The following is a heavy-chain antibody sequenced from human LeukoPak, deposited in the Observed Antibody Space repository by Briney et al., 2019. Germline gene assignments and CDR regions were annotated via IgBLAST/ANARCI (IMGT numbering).Heavy chain of an antibody. CDR3: TRDRVGYYEGFDY. J-gene: IGHJ4*02. V-gene: IGHV3-49*04. CDR2: IRSKAYGGTT. D-gene: IGHD3-22*01. Sequence: GGSLRLSCTASGFTFGDYAMSWVHQAPGKGLEWVGFIRSKAYGGTTEYAASVKGRFTISRDDSKSIAYLQMNSLKTEDTAVYYCTRDRVGYYEGFDYWGQGTLVTVSS. CDR1: GFTFGDYA.